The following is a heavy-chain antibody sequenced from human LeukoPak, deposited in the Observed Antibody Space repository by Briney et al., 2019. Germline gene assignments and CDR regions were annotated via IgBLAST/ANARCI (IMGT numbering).Heavy chain of an antibody. V-gene: IGHV1-8*03. D-gene: IGHD6-19*01. J-gene: IGHJ5*02. CDR3: ARGSPFQWLVHGGWFDP. Sequence: GASVKVSCKASGYTFTNYDINWVRQATGQGLEWMGWINSNTDNTAYAQKFQDRVTITSDTSISTVYMELSSLTVDDTAVYYCARGSPFQWLVHGGWFDPWGQGTLVTVSS. CDR1: GYTFTNYD. CDR2: INSNTDNT.